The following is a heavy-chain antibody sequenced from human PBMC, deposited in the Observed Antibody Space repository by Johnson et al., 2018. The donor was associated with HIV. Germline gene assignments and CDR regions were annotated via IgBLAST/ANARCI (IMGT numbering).Heavy chain of an antibody. CDR3: ARDNFGGMIVVRGGAFDI. CDR1: GFTFSSYA. V-gene: IGHV3-64*01. J-gene: IGHJ3*02. Sequence: ESGGGLVQPGGSLRLSCAASGFTFSSYAMHWVRQAPGKGLEYVSAIRSNGGRTYYANSVKGRFTISRDISKNTLYLQMNSLRAEDTAVYYCARDNFGGMIVVRGGAFDIWGQGTMVTVSS. D-gene: IGHD3-22*01. CDR2: IRSNGGRT.